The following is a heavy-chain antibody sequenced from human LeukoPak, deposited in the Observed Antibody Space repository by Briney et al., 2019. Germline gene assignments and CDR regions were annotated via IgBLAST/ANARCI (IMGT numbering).Heavy chain of an antibody. J-gene: IGHJ6*03. CDR1: GYTFTSYA. D-gene: IGHD6-6*01. Sequence: GASVKVSCKSSGYTFTSYAFRWVRQAPGQGLEWMGGIIPIFGTANYAQKFQGRVTITTDESTSTAYMELSSLRSEDTAVYYCARASIAANYYMDVWGKGTTVTVSS. V-gene: IGHV1-69*05. CDR3: ARASIAANYYMDV. CDR2: IIPIFGTA.